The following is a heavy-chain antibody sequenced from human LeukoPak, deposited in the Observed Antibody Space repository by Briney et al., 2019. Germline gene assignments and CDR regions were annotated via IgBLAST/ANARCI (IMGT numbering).Heavy chain of an antibody. CDR2: INSDGSST. CDR3: AKDFDSSGWYERLEGDAFDI. D-gene: IGHD6-19*01. Sequence: PGGSLRLSCAASGFTFSSYWMHWVRHAPGKGLVWVSRINSDGSSTSYADSVKGRFTISRDNSKNTLYLQMNSLRAEDTAVYYCAKDFDSSGWYERLEGDAFDIWGQGTMVTVSS. CDR1: GFTFSSYW. V-gene: IGHV3-74*01. J-gene: IGHJ3*02.